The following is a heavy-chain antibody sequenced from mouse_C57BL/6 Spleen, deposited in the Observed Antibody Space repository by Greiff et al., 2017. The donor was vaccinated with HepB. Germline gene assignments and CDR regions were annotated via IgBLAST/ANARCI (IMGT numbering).Heavy chain of an antibody. D-gene: IGHD4-1*01. J-gene: IGHJ2*01. CDR1: GYTFTSYW. V-gene: IGHV1-74*01. CDR3: GISYWGGGPFDY. Sequence: QVQLKQPGAELVKPGASVKVSCKASGYTFTSYWMHWVKQRPGQGLEWIGRIHPSDSDTNYNQKFKGKATLTVDKSSCTAYMQLSSLTSADSAVYYCGISYWGGGPFDYWGQGTTLTVSS. CDR2: IHPSDSDT.